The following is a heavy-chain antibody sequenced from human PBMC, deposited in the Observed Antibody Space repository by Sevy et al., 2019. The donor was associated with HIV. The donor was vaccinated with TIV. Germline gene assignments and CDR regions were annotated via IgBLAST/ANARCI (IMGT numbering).Heavy chain of an antibody. CDR2: IYSGGST. V-gene: IGHV3-53*01. D-gene: IGHD6-13*01. Sequence: LSLTCAASGFTVSSNYMSWVRQAPGKGLEWVSVIYSGGSTYYADSVKGRFTISRDNSKNTLYLQMNSLRAEDTAVYYCARERALGGSSWYFDYWGQGTLVTVSS. J-gene: IGHJ4*02. CDR3: ARERALGGSSWYFDY. CDR1: GFTVSSNY.